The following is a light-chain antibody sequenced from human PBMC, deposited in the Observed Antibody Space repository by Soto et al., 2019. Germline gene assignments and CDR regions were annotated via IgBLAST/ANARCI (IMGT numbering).Light chain of an antibody. Sequence: QSVLTQPASVSGSPGQSITISCTGTSSDVGGYDYVSWYQQLPGKAPKLLIYDVNNRPSGVSHRFSGSKSGNTASLTSPGLQAEDEADYYCSSYTGSSTFVFGTGTKVTVL. CDR1: SSDVGGYDY. CDR3: SSYTGSSTFV. CDR2: DVN. V-gene: IGLV2-14*01. J-gene: IGLJ1*01.